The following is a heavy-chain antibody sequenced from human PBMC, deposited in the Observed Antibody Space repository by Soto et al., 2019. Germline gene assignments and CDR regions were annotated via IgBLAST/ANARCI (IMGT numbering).Heavy chain of an antibody. CDR2: IYPGDSDT. J-gene: IGHJ3*02. CDR3: ARSGEDGSSGYYYGFYAFDI. Sequence: GESLKISCKGSGYSFTSYWIGWVRQMPGKGLEWMGIIYPGDSDTRYSPSFQGQVTISADKSISTAYLQWSSLKASDTAMYYCARSGEDGSSGYYYGFYAFDIWGQGTMVTVSS. CDR1: GYSFTSYW. V-gene: IGHV5-51*01. D-gene: IGHD3-22*01.